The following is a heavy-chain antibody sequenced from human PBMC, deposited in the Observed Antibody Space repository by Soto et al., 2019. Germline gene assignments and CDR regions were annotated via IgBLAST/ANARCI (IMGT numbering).Heavy chain of an antibody. J-gene: IGHJ4*02. CDR1: GFTFTKYS. V-gene: IGHV3-21*01. Sequence: GGSLRLSCAASGFTFTKYSMNWFRQAPGKGLEWVSSISSTTNYIYYADSMKGRFTVSRDNAKNSVYLEMNSLSAEDTAVYYCARESEDLTSNFDYWGQGTLVTVSS. CDR2: ISSTTNYI. CDR3: ARESEDLTSNFDY.